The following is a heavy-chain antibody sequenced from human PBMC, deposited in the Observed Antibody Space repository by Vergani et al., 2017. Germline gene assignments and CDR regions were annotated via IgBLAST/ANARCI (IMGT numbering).Heavy chain of an antibody. CDR1: GFSFNSSW. D-gene: IGHD4-17*01. CDR2: IKSDGSIT. CDR3: AKDPSYGDPNWFDP. Sequence: DVHLAESGGGFFQPGGSLRLSCSASGFSFNSSWMHWVRQVPGKGLLWVSRIKSDGSITAYADSVKGRFTISRDNAQNTLYLQMNSLRVEDTGVYYCAKDPSYGDPNWFDPWGQGTLVTVSS. V-gene: IGHV3-74*03. J-gene: IGHJ5*02.